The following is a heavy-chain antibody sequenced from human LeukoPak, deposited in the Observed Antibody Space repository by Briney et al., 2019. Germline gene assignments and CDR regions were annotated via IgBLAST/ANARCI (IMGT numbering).Heavy chain of an antibody. D-gene: IGHD5-18*01. CDR1: VASISRDTYF. CDR2: IDSSGTT. V-gene: IGHV4-39*01. J-gene: IGHJ4*02. CDR3: ARHGYIQFWLY. Sequence: SETLSLTCTVSVASISRDTYFWGWIRQSPEKGLQWIGSIDSSGTTHYNSSLKSRVIISVDTSKNQVSLNLTSVTSADTAVYYCARHGYIQFWLYWGQGTQVIVSS.